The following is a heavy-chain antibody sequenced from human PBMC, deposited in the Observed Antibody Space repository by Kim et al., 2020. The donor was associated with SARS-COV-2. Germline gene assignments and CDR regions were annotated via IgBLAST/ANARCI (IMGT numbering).Heavy chain of an antibody. CDR2: TYYRSKWSN. J-gene: IGHJ3*02. CDR3: ARRDQLGTFDI. D-gene: IGHD2-21*01. CDR1: GDSVSSNTAT. V-gene: IGHV6-1*01. Sequence: SQTLSLTCAISGDSVSSNTATWNWIRQSPLRGHEWLGRTYYRSKWSNDYAVSVKSRITINPDTSKNQFSLQVNSVTPEDTAVYYCARRDQLGTFDIWGQGTMVTVSS.